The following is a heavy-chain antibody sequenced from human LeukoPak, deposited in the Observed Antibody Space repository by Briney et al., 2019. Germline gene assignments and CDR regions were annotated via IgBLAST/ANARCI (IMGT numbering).Heavy chain of an antibody. CDR2: ISSSSSYI. Sequence: GGSLRLSCAASGFTFSSYSMNWVRQAPGKGLEWVSSISSSSSYIYYADSVKGRFTISRDNAKNSLYLQMNSLRAEDTAVYYCARLKLRYAFDIWGQGTMVTVSS. D-gene: IGHD2-15*01. CDR1: GFTFSSYS. V-gene: IGHV3-21*01. J-gene: IGHJ3*02. CDR3: ARLKLRYAFDI.